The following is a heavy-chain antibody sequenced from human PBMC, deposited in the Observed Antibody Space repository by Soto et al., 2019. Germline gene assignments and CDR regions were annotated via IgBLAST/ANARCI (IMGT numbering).Heavy chain of an antibody. Sequence: PGGSLRLSCAASGFTFSNHPMSWVRQAPGKGLEWVSAFSDAGLSTYYADSVKGRFTISRDNSKNTLYVQMNSLTPEATAVLYRAEFRRDSKRSFVSWDQGTQVTVST. J-gene: IGHJ4*02. CDR2: FSDAGLST. D-gene: IGHD3-10*01. V-gene: IGHV3-23*01. CDR3: AEFRRDSKRSFVS. CDR1: GFTFSNHP.